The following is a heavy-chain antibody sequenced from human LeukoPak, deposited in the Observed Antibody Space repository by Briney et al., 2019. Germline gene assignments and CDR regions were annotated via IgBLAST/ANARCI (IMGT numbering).Heavy chain of an antibody. V-gene: IGHV4-59*12. D-gene: IGHD2-15*01. CDR3: VREILYCSGGSCYRGPFDN. CDR1: AGSISSYY. Sequence: PSETLSLTCTVSAGSISSYYWSWIRQPPGKGLEWIGYVYYSGSTNYNPSLKSRVTISVDTSKNQFSLKLSSVTAADTAVYYCVREILYCSGGSCYRGPFDNWGQGTLVTVSA. CDR2: VYYSGST. J-gene: IGHJ4*02.